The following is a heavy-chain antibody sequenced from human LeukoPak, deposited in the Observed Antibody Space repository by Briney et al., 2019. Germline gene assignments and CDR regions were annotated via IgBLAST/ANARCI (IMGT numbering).Heavy chain of an antibody. V-gene: IGHV1-2*02. CDR2: INPNSGGT. CDR1: GYTFTGYY. Sequence: VASVKVSCKASGYTFTGYYMHWVRQAPGQGLEWMGWINPNSGGTNYAQKFQGRITMTRHTSISTAYMELIRLTSDDTAVYYCARGSAGLASSGRPSPYYFYYMDVWGKGTTVTISS. D-gene: IGHD3-10*01. J-gene: IGHJ6*03. CDR3: ARGSAGLASSGRPSPYYFYYMDV.